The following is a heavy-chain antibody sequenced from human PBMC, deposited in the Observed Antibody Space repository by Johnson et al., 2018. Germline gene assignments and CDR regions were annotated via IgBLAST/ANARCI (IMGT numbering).Heavy chain of an antibody. J-gene: IGHJ3*02. V-gene: IGHV3-30*04. CDR1: GFTFSSYA. CDR3: AKGSSNYPSDAFDI. Sequence: QVQLVESGGGVVQPGRSLRLSCAASGFTFSSYAMHWVRQAPGKGLEWVAVISYDGSNKYYADSVKGRFPISRDNSKNTLYLQMNSLGAEDTAVYYCAKGSSNYPSDAFDIWGQGTMVTLSS. D-gene: IGHD4-11*01. CDR2: ISYDGSNK.